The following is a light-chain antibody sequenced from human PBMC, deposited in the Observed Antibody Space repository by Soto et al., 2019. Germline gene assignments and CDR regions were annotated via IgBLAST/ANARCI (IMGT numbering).Light chain of an antibody. CDR1: QNINSY. Sequence: IQMTQSPSSLSASVGDRVTITCRTSQNINSYLNWYQQKPGKAPKLLISAASFLESGVPSRFGGSGSGTDFTLTISRLQPEDFATYYFQQSYRTPFTFGPGTKVDIK. CDR3: QQSYRTPFT. J-gene: IGKJ3*01. V-gene: IGKV1-39*01. CDR2: AAS.